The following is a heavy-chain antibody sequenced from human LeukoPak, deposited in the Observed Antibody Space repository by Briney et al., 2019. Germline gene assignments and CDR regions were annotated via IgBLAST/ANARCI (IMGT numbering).Heavy chain of an antibody. J-gene: IGHJ2*01. CDR2: ISYDGSNK. Sequence: GRSLRLSCAASGFTFSSYAMHWVRQAPGKGLEWVAVISYDGSNKYYADSVKGRFTISRDNSKNTLYLQMNSLRAEDTAVYYCAGEAINIVVPAAMESPFDLWGRGTLVTVSS. D-gene: IGHD2-2*01. CDR1: GFTFSSYA. V-gene: IGHV3-30*04. CDR3: AGEAINIVVPAAMESPFDL.